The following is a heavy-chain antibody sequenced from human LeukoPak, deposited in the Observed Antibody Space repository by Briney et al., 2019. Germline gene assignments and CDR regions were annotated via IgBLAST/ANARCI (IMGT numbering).Heavy chain of an antibody. CDR3: ARACSSVFDY. J-gene: IGHJ4*02. Sequence: GASVKVSCKASGYTFTSYDSSWVRQATGQGLEWMGWMNPNSGNTCYAQKFQGRVTMTRNTSISIAYMELSSLRSEDTAVYYWARACSSVFDYWGQGTLVTVSS. D-gene: IGHD6-6*01. CDR2: MNPNSGNT. V-gene: IGHV1-8*01. CDR1: GYTFTSYD.